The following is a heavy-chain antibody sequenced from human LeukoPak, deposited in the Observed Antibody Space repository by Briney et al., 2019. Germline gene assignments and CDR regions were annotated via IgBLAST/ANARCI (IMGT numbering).Heavy chain of an antibody. Sequence: GGSLRLSCAASGFTFSSYGMHWVRQAPGKGLEWVAFIRYDGSNKYYADSVKGRFTISRDNSKNTLYLQMNSLRAEDTAVYYCARKVAGNYGDYAGIDYWGQGTLVTVSS. V-gene: IGHV3-30*02. CDR2: IRYDGSNK. CDR1: GFTFSSYG. CDR3: ARKVAGNYGDYAGIDY. J-gene: IGHJ4*02. D-gene: IGHD4-17*01.